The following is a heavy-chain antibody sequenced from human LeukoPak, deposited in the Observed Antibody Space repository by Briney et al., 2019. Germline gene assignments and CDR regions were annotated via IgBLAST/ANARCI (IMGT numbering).Heavy chain of an antibody. CDR3: ARASRITMVRGVQGAFDY. CDR2: ISSSSSTI. J-gene: IGHJ4*02. Sequence: PGGSLRLSCAASGFTFSSYWMHWVRQAPGKGLEWVSYISSSSSTIYYADSVKGRFTISRDNAKNSLYLQMNSLRDEDTAVYYCARASRITMVRGVQGAFDYWGQGTLVTVSS. CDR1: GFTFSSYW. D-gene: IGHD3-10*01. V-gene: IGHV3-48*02.